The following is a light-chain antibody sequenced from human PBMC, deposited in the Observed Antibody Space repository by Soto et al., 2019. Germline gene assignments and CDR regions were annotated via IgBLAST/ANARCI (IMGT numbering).Light chain of an antibody. Sequence: EIVMTQSPATLSVSPGERATLSCRASQSVSSNLACYQQKPGQAPRLLIYGASTRATGIPARFSGSGSGTDFTLTISRLEPEDFVVYYCQQYGRSPTFGQGTTGDIK. CDR2: GAS. J-gene: IGKJ1*01. CDR3: QQYGRSPT. CDR1: QSVSSN. V-gene: IGKV3-15*01.